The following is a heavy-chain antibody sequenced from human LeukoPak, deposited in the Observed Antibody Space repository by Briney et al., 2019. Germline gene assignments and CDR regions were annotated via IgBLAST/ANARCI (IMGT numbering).Heavy chain of an antibody. D-gene: IGHD3-22*01. CDR2: ISGSAGGT. CDR3: AKSRDISGYYYSYYFDY. J-gene: IGHJ4*02. Sequence: GGSLRLSCAAAGFTFSNYAMTWVRQAPGKGLEWVSVISGSAGGTYYADSVKGRFTISRDNSKNTVSLQMNSLRTEDTAVYYCAKSRDISGYYYSYYFDYWGQGTLVTVSS. CDR1: GFTFSNYA. V-gene: IGHV3-23*01.